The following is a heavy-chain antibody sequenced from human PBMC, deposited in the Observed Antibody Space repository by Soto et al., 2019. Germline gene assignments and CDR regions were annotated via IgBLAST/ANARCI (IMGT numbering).Heavy chain of an antibody. Sequence: PSETLSLTCAVYGGSFHGYYWSRIRQPPGKGLEWIGEINHSGSANYNPTFKSRVTMSVDTSKNQFSLRLSSVTAADTAICYCATRITVFGLLIPPFDPWGQGTQVTVSS. J-gene: IGHJ5*02. V-gene: IGHV4-34*01. CDR2: INHSGSA. D-gene: IGHD3-3*01. CDR3: ATRITVFGLLIPPFDP. CDR1: GGSFHGYY.